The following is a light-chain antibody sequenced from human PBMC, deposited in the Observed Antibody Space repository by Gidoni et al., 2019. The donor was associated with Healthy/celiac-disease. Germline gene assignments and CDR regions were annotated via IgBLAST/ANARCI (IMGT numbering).Light chain of an antibody. V-gene: IGKV1-5*01. CDR3: QQDNSDSPWT. CDR2: DAS. CDR1: QSISSW. J-gene: IGKJ1*01. Sequence: DIQMTQSPSTLSASVGDRVTITCRASQSISSWLAWYQQKPGKAPKLLIYDASSLESGVPSRFSGSGSGTEFTLTISSLQPDDLATYYCQQDNSDSPWTFGQGTKVEIK.